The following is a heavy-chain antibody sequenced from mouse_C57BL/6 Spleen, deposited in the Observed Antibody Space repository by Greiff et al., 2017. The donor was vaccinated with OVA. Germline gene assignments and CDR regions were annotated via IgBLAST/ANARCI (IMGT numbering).Heavy chain of an antibody. J-gene: IGHJ3*01. CDR3: TARRFAD. CDR2: IAPETGGT. Sequence: QVQLQQSGAELVRPGASVTLSCTASGYTFTDYEMPWVKQTPVPGLEWIGAIAPETGGTAYPQPFTGKAILTADNSSSTADRERRSLTSEDSAVYYWTARRFADWGQGTLVTVSA. V-gene: IGHV1-15*01. CDR1: GYTFTDYE.